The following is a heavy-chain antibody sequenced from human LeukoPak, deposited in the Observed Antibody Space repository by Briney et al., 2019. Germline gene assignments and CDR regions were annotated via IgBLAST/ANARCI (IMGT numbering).Heavy chain of an antibody. CDR1: GHTLTTYF. CDR3: AREAPGGYFDY. J-gene: IGHJ4*02. V-gene: IGHV1-46*01. CDR2: INPSAGTT. D-gene: IGHD3-16*01. Sequence: ASVKVSCKASGHTLTTYFLHWVRQAPGQGREWMGMINPSAGTTNYAQNFQGRVTMTRDTSTSTVYMDLTSLRSEDTAVYYCAREAPGGYFDYWAPGTLVTVSS.